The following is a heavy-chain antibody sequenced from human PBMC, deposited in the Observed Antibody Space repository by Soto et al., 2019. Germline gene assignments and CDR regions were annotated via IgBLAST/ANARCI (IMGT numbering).Heavy chain of an antibody. CDR1: GGSISTNW. Sequence: QVQLQESGPGLMKPSGTLSLTCAVSGGSISTNWWSWVRQPPGKGLEWIGEIYHSGATNYNPSPQNRVTMSVDKTQNHLSLNLNSAPAADTAVYYCARHIAVSGTRGFEFWGHGTPVTVSS. CDR3: ARHIAVSGTRGFEF. CDR2: IYHSGAT. V-gene: IGHV4-4*02. D-gene: IGHD6-19*01. J-gene: IGHJ4*01.